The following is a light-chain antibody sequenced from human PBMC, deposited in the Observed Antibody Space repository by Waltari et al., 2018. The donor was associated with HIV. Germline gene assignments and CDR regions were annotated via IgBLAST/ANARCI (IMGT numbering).Light chain of an antibody. CDR1: SSDVGNYNY. CDR2: DVT. CDR3: CSYAGSYTWV. J-gene: IGLJ3*02. Sequence: QSALTQPRPVSGSPGQSVTISCTGTSSDVGNYNYVSWYQQHPGKAPKLMIYDVTKRPSGVPDRFSGSKSGNTASLTISGLLAEDEADYYCCSYAGSYTWVFGGGTKLTVV. V-gene: IGLV2-11*01.